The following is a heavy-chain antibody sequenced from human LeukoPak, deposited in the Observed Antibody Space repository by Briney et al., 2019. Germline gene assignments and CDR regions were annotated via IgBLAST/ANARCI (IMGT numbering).Heavy chain of an antibody. CDR3: ARDPYGDYDAFDI. D-gene: IGHD4-17*01. Sequence: GGSLRLSCAASGFTFSSYSMNWVRQAPGKGLEWVSSISSSSSYIYYADSVKGRFTISRDNAKNSLHLQMNSLRAEDTAVYYCARDPYGDYDAFDIWGQGTMVTVSS. J-gene: IGHJ3*02. CDR1: GFTFSSYS. V-gene: IGHV3-21*01. CDR2: ISSSSSYI.